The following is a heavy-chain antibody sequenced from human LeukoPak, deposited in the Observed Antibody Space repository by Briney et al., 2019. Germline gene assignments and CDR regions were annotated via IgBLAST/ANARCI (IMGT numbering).Heavy chain of an antibody. CDR2: IRSKADSYAT. CDR1: GFTFSSSA. J-gene: IGHJ4*02. CDR3: KVGVVPAAGLLIDY. V-gene: IGHV3-73*01. Sequence: PGGSLRLSCAASGFTFSSSAMHRVRQASGKGLEWVGRIRSKADSYATAYAASVKGRFTISRDDSKNTAYLQMNSLKTEDTAVYYCKVGVVPAAGLLIDYWGQGTLVTVSS. D-gene: IGHD2-2*01.